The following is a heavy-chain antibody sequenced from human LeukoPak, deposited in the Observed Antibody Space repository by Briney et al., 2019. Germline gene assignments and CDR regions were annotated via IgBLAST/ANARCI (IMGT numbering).Heavy chain of an antibody. D-gene: IGHD5-18*01. J-gene: IGHJ4*02. Sequence: PGGSLRLSCAASGFTVSSNYMSWVRQAPGKGLEWVSVIYSGGGIYYEDSVKGRFTISRHDSKNTVYLQMNSLRPEDTALYYCARVAPGYTYVYGAPYYFDNWGQGTLVTVSS. CDR2: IYSGGGI. CDR1: GFTVSSNY. CDR3: ARVAPGYTYVYGAPYYFDN. V-gene: IGHV3-53*04.